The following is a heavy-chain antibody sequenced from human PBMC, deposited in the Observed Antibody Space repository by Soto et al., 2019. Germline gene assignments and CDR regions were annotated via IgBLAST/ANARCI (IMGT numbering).Heavy chain of an antibody. D-gene: IGHD6-19*01. V-gene: IGHV4-34*01. CDR1: GGSFSGFF. Sequence: QVHLQQWCAGLLKPSETLSLTCAVYGGSFSGFFWTWVRQSPGNGLEWIGEINHSGITNYNPSLKSRDTIFADTSENQFSMRLTSVTAADTAVYYCVRGQWLTRGEYWGQGTLVTVSS. CDR3: VRGQWLTRGEY. CDR2: INHSGIT. J-gene: IGHJ4*02.